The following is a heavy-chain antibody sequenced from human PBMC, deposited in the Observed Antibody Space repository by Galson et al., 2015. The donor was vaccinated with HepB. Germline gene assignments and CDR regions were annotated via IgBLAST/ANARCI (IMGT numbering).Heavy chain of an antibody. D-gene: IGHD6-13*01. CDR1: GFTFSSYA. CDR2: ISGSGGST. CDR3: AKDPRIAAALGVFDY. V-gene: IGHV3-23*01. J-gene: IGHJ4*02. Sequence: SPRLSCAASGFTFSSYAMSWVRQAPGKGLEWVSAISGSGGSTYYADSVKGRFTISRDNSKNTLYLQMSSLRAEDTAVYYCAKDPRIAAALGVFDYWGQRTLVTVSS.